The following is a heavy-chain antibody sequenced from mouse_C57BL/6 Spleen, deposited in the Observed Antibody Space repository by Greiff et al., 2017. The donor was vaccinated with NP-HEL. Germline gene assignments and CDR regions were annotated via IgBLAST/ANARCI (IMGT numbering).Heavy chain of an antibody. V-gene: IGHV1-61*01. D-gene: IGHD1-1*01. CDR2: IYPSDSET. CDR1: GYTFTSYW. Sequence: QVQLKESGAELVRPGSSVKLSCKASGYTFTSYWMDWVKQRPGQGLECIGNIYPSDSETHYNQKFKDKATLTVDKSSSTAYMQLSSLTSEDSAVYYCARLGDYYGSSDGDYWGQGTTLTVSS. J-gene: IGHJ2*01. CDR3: ARLGDYYGSSDGDY.